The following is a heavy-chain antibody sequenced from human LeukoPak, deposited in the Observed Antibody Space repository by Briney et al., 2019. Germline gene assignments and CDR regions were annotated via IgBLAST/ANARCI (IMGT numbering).Heavy chain of an antibody. V-gene: IGHV1-69*05. CDR3: ASIAAAGFWFDP. J-gene: IGHJ5*02. D-gene: IGHD6-13*01. Sequence: SVKVSCKASGGTFSSYAISWVRQAPGQGLEWMGRIIPIFGTANYAQKFQGRVTITTDESTGTAYMELSSLRSEDTAVYYCASIAAAGFWFDPWGQGTLVTVSS. CDR1: GGTFSSYA. CDR2: IIPIFGTA.